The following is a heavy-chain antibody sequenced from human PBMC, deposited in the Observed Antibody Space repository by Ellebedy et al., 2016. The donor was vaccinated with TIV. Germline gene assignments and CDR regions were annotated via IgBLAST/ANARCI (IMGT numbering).Heavy chain of an antibody. CDR2: ISGGGETT. J-gene: IGHJ5*02. CDR1: GFTFSSYA. D-gene: IGHD3-16*01. V-gene: IGHV3-23*01. Sequence: GESLKISCAASGFTFSSYAMHWICQAPGKGLEWVSVISGGGETTSYADSVKGRFTISRDASKNTLYLQMTSLRAGDTAIYFCAKYLFGRRGCFDRWGQGTLVTVSS. CDR3: AKYLFGRRGCFDR.